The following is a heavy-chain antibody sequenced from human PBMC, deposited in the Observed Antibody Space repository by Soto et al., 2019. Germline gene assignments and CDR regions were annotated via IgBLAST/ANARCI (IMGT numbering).Heavy chain of an antibody. V-gene: IGHV4-59*01. CDR1: GGSISSYY. D-gene: IGHD6-25*01. CDR3: ARDGGYSSVNYYYYGMDV. CDR2: IYYSGST. J-gene: IGHJ6*02. Sequence: QVQLQESGPGLVKPSETLSLTCTVSGGSISSYYWSWIRQPPGKGLEWIGYIYYSGSTNYNPSLKSRVTISVDTSKNQFSLKLSSVTAADTAVYYCARDGGYSSVNYYYYGMDVWGQGTTVTVSS.